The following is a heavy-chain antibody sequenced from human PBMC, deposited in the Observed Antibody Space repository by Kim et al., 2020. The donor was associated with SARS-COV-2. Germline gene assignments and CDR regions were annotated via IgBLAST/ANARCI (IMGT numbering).Heavy chain of an antibody. CDR1: GFTFSSYG. Sequence: GGSLRLSCAASGFTFSSYGMHWVRQAPGKGLEWVAVISYDGSNKYYADSVKGRFTISRDNSKNTLYLQMNSLRAEDTAVYYCAKDEGYWGQGTLVTVSS. V-gene: IGHV3-30*18. J-gene: IGHJ4*02. CDR2: ISYDGSNK. CDR3: AKDEGY.